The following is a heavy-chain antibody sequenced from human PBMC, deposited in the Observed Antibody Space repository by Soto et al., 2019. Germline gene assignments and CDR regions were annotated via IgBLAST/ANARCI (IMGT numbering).Heavy chain of an antibody. D-gene: IGHD3-16*01. Sequence: QVQLVESGGGVVQPGRSLRLSCAGSGFTFSSYGMHWVRQAPGKGLEWVAFIWHDGGNKFYAESVKGRFTISRDNSKNTLYLQMTSLSAEDTAMYSCARDGDVNTGFGKDYWGQGTLVTVSS. CDR3: ARDGDVNTGFGKDY. V-gene: IGHV3-33*01. CDR1: GFTFSSYG. CDR2: IWHDGGNK. J-gene: IGHJ4*02.